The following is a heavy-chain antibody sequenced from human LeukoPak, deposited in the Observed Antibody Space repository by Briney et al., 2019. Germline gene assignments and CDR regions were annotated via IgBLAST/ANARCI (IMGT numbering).Heavy chain of an antibody. J-gene: IGHJ4*02. CDR3: AREIVSSVES. CDR2: IYYSGAT. Sequence: SETLSLTCTVSGDSISNTRYHWGCIRQPPGKGLESIGSIYYSGATYYNPSLKSRLTISVYTSRNHFSLKLSSVTAADTAVYHCAREIVSSVESWGQGSLVTVSS. D-gene: IGHD6-6*01. V-gene: IGHV4-39*02. CDR1: GDSISNTRYH.